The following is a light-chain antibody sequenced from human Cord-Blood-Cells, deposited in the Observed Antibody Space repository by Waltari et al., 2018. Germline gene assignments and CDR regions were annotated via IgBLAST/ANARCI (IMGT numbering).Light chain of an antibody. V-gene: IGLV2-14*01. CDR2: DVS. Sequence: QSALTQPASVSGSPGQSITISCTGTSSDVGGYNYVSWYQQHPGKAPKLIIYDVSNRPPGAANRFSGSKSGNTASLTISGLQAEDEADYYCSSYTSSSTWVFGGGTKLTVL. J-gene: IGLJ3*02. CDR3: SSYTSSSTWV. CDR1: SSDVGGYNY.